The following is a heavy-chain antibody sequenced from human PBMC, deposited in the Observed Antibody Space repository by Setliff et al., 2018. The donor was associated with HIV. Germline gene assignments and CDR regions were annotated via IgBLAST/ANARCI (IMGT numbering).Heavy chain of an antibody. CDR1: GYTFTNYF. D-gene: IGHD1-1*01. V-gene: IGHV1-46*01. CDR2: INPSGGQR. J-gene: IGHJ4*02. Sequence: ASVKVSCKESLRDPPAGYTFTNYFVHWVRQAPGQGLEWMGMINPSGGQRSFAQKFQGRITVATATSTATSTGTVYMELSSLRSEDTAVYYCAREAPDDHFDHWGQGTLVTVSS. CDR3: AREAPDDHFDH.